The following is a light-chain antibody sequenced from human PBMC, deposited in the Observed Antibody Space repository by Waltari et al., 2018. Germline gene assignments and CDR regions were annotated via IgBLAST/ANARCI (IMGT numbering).Light chain of an antibody. Sequence: FMLTQPQSMSESPGKTVTISCTRNSGNIGSNYVQWYQQRPGRSPTTLISESKLRPSVVPARFSGSIDSSSNSASLTISGLKTEDEADYYCQSYNGTNQVFGGGTRLTVL. CDR2: ESK. CDR3: QSYNGTNQV. J-gene: IGLJ2*01. V-gene: IGLV6-57*01. CDR1: SGNIGSNY.